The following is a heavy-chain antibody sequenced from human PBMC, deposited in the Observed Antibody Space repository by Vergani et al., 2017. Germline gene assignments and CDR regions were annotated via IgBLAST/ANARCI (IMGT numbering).Heavy chain of an antibody. CDR2: IKQDESEK. CDR1: GSSFSSYW. CDR3: ARDWTNGGSRDMDV. D-gene: IGHD7-27*01. Sequence: EAQLVESGGDLVQPGGSLRLPGVGSGSSFSSYWVSWARKAQGKGLEWVANIKQDESEKYYWDSVKGRFTIYRDNAKNSVFLQMSSLRVEDTAVYYCARDWTNGGSRDMDVWGKGTTVIVSS. V-gene: IGHV3-7*01. J-gene: IGHJ6*03.